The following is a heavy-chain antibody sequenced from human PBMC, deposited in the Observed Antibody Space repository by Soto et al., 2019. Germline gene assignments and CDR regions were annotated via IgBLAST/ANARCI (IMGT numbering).Heavy chain of an antibody. CDR2: MNPNSGNT. J-gene: IGHJ5*02. CDR3: ARGRSGSGSYPNWFDP. D-gene: IGHD3-10*01. CDR1: GYTFTSFD. Sequence: VASVKVSCKASGYTFTSFDINWVRQATGQGLEWMGWMNPNSGNTGYAQKFQGRVTMTRNTSISTAYMDLSSLRSEDTAVYFCARGRSGSGSYPNWFDPWGQGTLVTVSS. V-gene: IGHV1-8*01.